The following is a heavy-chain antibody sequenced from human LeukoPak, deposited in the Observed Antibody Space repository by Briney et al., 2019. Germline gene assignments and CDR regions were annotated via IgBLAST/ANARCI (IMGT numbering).Heavy chain of an antibody. Sequence: PSETLSLTCTVSGGSISSTVYYWAWIRQPPGKGLEWIGSISYSGSTYYSPSLKSRVTISVDTSKNQFSLQMSSVTAADTAMYYCARGRVEMATIDFDYWGQGTLVTVSS. CDR3: ARGRVEMATIDFDY. J-gene: IGHJ4*02. CDR2: ISYSGST. CDR1: GGSISSTVYY. V-gene: IGHV4-39*01. D-gene: IGHD5-24*01.